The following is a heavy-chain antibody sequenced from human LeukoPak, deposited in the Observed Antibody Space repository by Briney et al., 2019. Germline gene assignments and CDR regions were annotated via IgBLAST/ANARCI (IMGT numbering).Heavy chain of an antibody. D-gene: IGHD6-19*01. J-gene: IGHJ1*01. CDR2: ISSSSSYT. Sequence: GGSLRLSCAASGFTLSDYYMSWIRQAPGKGMEWVSYISSSSSYTNYADSVKGRFTISRDNAKNSLYLQMNSLRAEDTAVYYCARGAVTVAGPAEYFQHWGQGTLVTVSS. CDR1: GFTLSDYY. V-gene: IGHV3-11*05. CDR3: ARGAVTVAGPAEYFQH.